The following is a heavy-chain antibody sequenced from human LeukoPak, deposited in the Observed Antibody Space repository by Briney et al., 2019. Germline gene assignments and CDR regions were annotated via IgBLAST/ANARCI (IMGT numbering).Heavy chain of an antibody. CDR2: ISWDGGST. CDR1: GFTFDDYT. J-gene: IGHJ3*02. V-gene: IGHV3-43*01. CDR3: AKDRGRWLQFDAFDI. Sequence: PGGSLRLSCAASGFTFDDYTMHWVRQARGKGLEGGSLISWDGGSTYYADSVKGRFTISRDNSKNSLYLQMNSLRTEDTALYYCAKDRGRWLQFDAFDIWGQGTMVTVSS. D-gene: IGHD5-24*01.